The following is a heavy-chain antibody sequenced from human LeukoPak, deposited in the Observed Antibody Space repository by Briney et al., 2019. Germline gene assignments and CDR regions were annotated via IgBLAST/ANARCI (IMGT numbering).Heavy chain of an antibody. V-gene: IGHV3-74*01. CDR2: IRSDGSDT. Sequence: PGGSLRLSCAASGFTFSDTWMHWVRQVPGEGLVWVSRIRSDGSDTRYAESVKGRFTISRDNAKNSLYLQMNSLRAEDTAVYYCARDQYYDILTGYTPPLDYWGQGTLVTVSS. CDR3: ARDQYYDILTGYTPPLDY. CDR1: GFTFSDTW. J-gene: IGHJ4*02. D-gene: IGHD3-9*01.